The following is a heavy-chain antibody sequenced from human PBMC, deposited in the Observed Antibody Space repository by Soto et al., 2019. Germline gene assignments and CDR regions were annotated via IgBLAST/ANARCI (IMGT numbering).Heavy chain of an antibody. CDR2: IYYSGNT. CDR3: ARVGSGAGTDYYYYGMDV. D-gene: IGHD6-19*01. CDR1: GGSISSSIYY. V-gene: IGHV4-39*07. J-gene: IGHJ6*02. Sequence: SETLSLTCTVSGGSISSSIYYWDWIRQPPGKGPEWIGSIYYSGNTYDNPSLKSRVTISVDTSKNQFSLKLSSVTAADTAVYYCARVGSGAGTDYYYYGMDVSGQGTTVTVSS.